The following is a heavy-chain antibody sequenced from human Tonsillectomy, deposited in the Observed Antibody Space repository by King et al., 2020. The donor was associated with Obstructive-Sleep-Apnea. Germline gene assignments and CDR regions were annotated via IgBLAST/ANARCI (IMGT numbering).Heavy chain of an antibody. CDR2: FDPDDGET. CDR3: ATVEKCDYGDYGGWFDP. D-gene: IGHD4-17*01. CDR1: GYTLTKLS. J-gene: IGHJ5*02. Sequence: VQLVQSGAEVKKPGASVKVSCKVSGYTLTKLSMHWVRQAPGKGLEGMGGFDPDDGETIYVQKFQGRVTMTEDTSTVTAYMELRSLRSEDTDLYYCATVEKCDYGDYGGWFDPWGQGTLVTVSS. V-gene: IGHV1-24*01.